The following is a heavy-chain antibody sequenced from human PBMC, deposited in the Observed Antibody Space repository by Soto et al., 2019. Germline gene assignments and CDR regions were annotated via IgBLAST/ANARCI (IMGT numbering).Heavy chain of an antibody. CDR3: AKGEYSTTWYQPFDY. CDR1: RFTFSSYA. CDR2: ISGSGGST. D-gene: IGHD6-13*01. Sequence: GGSLRLCCAASRFTFSSYAMSWVRQAPEKGLEWVSTISGSGGSTYYADSVKGRFTISRDNSKNTLYLQMNSLRAEDTAVFYCAKGEYSTTWYQPFDYWGQGTLVTVSS. J-gene: IGHJ4*02. V-gene: IGHV3-23*01.